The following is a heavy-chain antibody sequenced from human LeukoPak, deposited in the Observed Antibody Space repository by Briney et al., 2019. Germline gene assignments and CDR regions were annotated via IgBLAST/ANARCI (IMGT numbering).Heavy chain of an antibody. V-gene: IGHV3-15*01. CDR3: TRDKLELRQFDY. CDR2: IKSKPDGGAI. CDR1: GFTFSNAW. D-gene: IGHD1-26*01. Sequence: GGSLRLSCAASGFTFSNAWMSWVRQAPGKGLEWVSRIKSKPDGGAIDYAAPVKGRFIISRDDSKDMLYLQMNSLKTEDTGVYYCTRDKLELRQFDYWGQGTLVTDSS. J-gene: IGHJ4*02.